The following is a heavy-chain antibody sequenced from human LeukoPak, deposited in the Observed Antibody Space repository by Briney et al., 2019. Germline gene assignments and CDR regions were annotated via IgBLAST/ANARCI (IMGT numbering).Heavy chain of an antibody. D-gene: IGHD1-26*01. V-gene: IGHV3-48*01. CDR1: GFTFITYS. CDR2: ISSGSNTI. CDR3: ARRVGATYYFDW. Sequence: TGVSLTLSCAASGFTFITYSMNWLRQAPGKGLEWISYISSGSNTIYYADSVKGRFTISRDNARNSLFLQMNSLGAEDTAVYYCARRVGATYYFDWWGQGTLVTGSS. J-gene: IGHJ4*02.